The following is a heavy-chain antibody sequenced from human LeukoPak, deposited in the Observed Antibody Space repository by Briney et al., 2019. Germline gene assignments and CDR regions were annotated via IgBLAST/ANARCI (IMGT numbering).Heavy chain of an antibody. D-gene: IGHD3-10*01. CDR1: GGSISSSSYY. CDR3: ARGRGSGSYYMSV. J-gene: IGHJ4*02. Sequence: SETLSLTCTVSGGSISSSSYYWGWIRQPPGKGLEWIGSIYYSGSTYYNPSLKSRVTISVDTSKNQFSLKLSSVTAADTAVYYCARGRGSGSYYMSVWGQGTLVTVSS. CDR2: IYYSGST. V-gene: IGHV4-39*07.